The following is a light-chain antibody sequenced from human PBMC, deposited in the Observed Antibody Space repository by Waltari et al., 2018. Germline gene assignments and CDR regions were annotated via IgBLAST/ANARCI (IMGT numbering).Light chain of an antibody. CDR3: QTWGAGFRV. V-gene: IGLV4-69*01. CDR2: INTEGSH. J-gene: IGLJ3*02. CDR1: SGHSDYA. Sequence: QVVLTQSPSASASLGASVNLTCTLSSGHSDYAIPWHQQQPQRGPRYLLNINTEGSHIKGDGIPDRFSGSSSGAERYLTISSLQSEDEADYYCQTWGAGFRVFGGGTKLTVL.